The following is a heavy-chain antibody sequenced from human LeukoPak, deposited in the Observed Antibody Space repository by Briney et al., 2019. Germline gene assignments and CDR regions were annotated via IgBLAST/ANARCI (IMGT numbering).Heavy chain of an antibody. CDR2: INPDSGGT. V-gene: IGHV1-2*02. J-gene: IGHJ3*02. D-gene: IGHD3-16*02. CDR1: GGTFSSYA. CDR3: ARGEMITFGGVIVISTFDI. Sequence: ASVKVSCKASGGTFSSYAISWVRQAPGQGLEWMGYINPDSGGTNYAQEFQGRVTMTRDTSISTAYMELNRLRSDDTAVYYCARGEMITFGGVIVISTFDIWGQGTMVTVS.